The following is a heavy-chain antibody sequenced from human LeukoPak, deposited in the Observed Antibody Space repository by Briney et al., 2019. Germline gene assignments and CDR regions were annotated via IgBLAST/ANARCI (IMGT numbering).Heavy chain of an antibody. CDR2: INPNSGGT. D-gene: IGHD1-26*01. Sequence: ASVKVSCKASGYTFTGYYMHWVRQAPGQGLEWMGRINPNSGGTNYAQKFQGRVTMTRDTSISTAYMELSTLRSDDTAVYYCARPRATKLVDDGFDIWGQGTIVTVSS. J-gene: IGHJ3*02. CDR3: ARPRATKLVDDGFDI. CDR1: GYTFTGYY. V-gene: IGHV1-2*06.